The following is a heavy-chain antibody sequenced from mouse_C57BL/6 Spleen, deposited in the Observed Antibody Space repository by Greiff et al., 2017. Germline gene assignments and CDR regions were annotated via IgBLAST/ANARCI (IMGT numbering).Heavy chain of an antibody. D-gene: IGHD2-4*01. V-gene: IGHV1-18*01. CDR1: GYTFTDYN. CDR2: INPNNGGT. CDR3: AREDYDYFDY. Sequence: EVKLMESGPELVKPGASVKIPCKASGYTFTDYNMDWVKQSHGKSLEWIGDINPNNGGTIYNQKFKGKATLTVDKSSSTAYMELRSLTSEDTAVYYCAREDYDYFDYWGQGTTLTVSS. J-gene: IGHJ2*01.